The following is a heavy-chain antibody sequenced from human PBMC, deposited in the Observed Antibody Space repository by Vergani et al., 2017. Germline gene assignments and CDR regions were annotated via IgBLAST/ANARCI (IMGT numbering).Heavy chain of an antibody. CDR1: GYTFTSYA. J-gene: IGHJ4*02. D-gene: IGHD5-18*01. V-gene: IGHV1-69*04. Sequence: QVQLVQSGAEVKKPGASVKVSCKASGYTFTSYAMHWVRQAPGQGLEWMGRIIPILGIANYAQKFQGRVTITADKSTSTAYMELSSLRSEDTAVYYCARDSGYSYGQGSDYWGQGTLVTVSS. CDR3: ARDSGYSYGQGSDY. CDR2: IIPILGIA.